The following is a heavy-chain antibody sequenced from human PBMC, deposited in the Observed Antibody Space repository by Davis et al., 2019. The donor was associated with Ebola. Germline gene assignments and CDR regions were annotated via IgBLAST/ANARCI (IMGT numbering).Heavy chain of an antibody. Sequence: MPSETLSLTCTVSGGSISSYYWSWIRQPPGKGLEWIGYIYYSGSTNYNPSLKSRVTISVDTSKNQFSLKLSSVTAADTAVYYCARSPQLARRFYYYYGMDVWGQGTTVTVSS. CDR3: ARSPQLARRFYYYYGMDV. J-gene: IGHJ6*02. CDR2: IYYSGST. D-gene: IGHD6-13*01. CDR1: GGSISSYY. V-gene: IGHV4-59*12.